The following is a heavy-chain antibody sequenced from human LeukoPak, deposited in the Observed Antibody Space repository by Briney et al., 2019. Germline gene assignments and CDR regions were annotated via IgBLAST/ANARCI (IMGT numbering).Heavy chain of an antibody. V-gene: IGHV4-39*01. J-gene: IGHJ6*03. CDR1: GGSISSSSYY. Sequence: SETLSLTCTVSGGSISSSSYYWGWIRQPPGKGLEWIGSIYYSGSTYYNPTLKSRVTISVDTSKNQFSLKLSSVTAADTAVYYCARLVAATPRYYYYYYMDVWGKGTTVTVSS. D-gene: IGHD2-15*01. CDR2: IYYSGST. CDR3: ARLVAATPRYYYYYYMDV.